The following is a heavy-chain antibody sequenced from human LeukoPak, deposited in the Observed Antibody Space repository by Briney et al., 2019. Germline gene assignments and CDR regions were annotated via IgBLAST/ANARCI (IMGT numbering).Heavy chain of an antibody. CDR3: ARGSYYYYYDSSGYEGTGFDY. J-gene: IGHJ4*02. Sequence: PSETLSLTCTVSGGSISSYYWSWIRQPPGKGLEWIGYIYDNGNTNYNPSLKSRVTMSADTSKNQFSLKVNSVTAADTAVYYCARGSYYYYYDSSGYEGTGFDYWGQGTLVTVSS. V-gene: IGHV4-59*12. CDR1: GGSISSYY. D-gene: IGHD3-22*01. CDR2: IYDNGNT.